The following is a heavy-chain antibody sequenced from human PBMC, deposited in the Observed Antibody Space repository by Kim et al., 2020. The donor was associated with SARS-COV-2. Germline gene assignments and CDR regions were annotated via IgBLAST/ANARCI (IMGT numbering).Heavy chain of an antibody. V-gene: IGHV3-30*18. D-gene: IGHD4-17*01. CDR2: ISYDGSNK. CDR1: GFTFSSYG. CDR3: AKDTTTVVTLDFDY. Sequence: GGSLRLSCAASGFTFSSYGMHWVRQAPGKGLEWVAVISYDGSNKYYADSVKGRFTISRDNSKNTLYLQMNSLRAEDTAVYYCAKDTTTVVTLDFDYWGQGTLVTVSS. J-gene: IGHJ4*02.